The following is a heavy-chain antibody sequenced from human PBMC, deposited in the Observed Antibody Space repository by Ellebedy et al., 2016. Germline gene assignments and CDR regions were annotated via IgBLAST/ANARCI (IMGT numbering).Heavy chain of an antibody. CDR3: ARDKLGSSWYYYYGMDV. V-gene: IGHV3-7*04. Sequence: GESLKISXAASGFTFSSYWMSWVRQAPGKGLEWVANIKQDGSEKYYVDSVKGRFTISRDNAKNSLYLQMNSLRAEDTAVYYCARDKLGSSWYYYYGMDVWGQGTTVTVSS. CDR2: IKQDGSEK. D-gene: IGHD6-13*01. J-gene: IGHJ6*02. CDR1: GFTFSSYW.